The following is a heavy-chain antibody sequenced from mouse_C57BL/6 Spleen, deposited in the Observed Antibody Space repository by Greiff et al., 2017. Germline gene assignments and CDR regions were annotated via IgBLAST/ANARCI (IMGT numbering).Heavy chain of an antibody. CDR1: GYTFTSYW. CDR2: IDPSDSYT. J-gene: IGHJ4*01. D-gene: IGHD3-3*01. Sequence: QVQLQQSGAELVMPGASVKLSCKASGYTFTSYWMHWVKQRPGQGLEWIGEIDPSDSYTNYNQKFKGKSTLTVDESSSTAYMQLSSLTSEDAAVYYCARGTSAMDYWGQGTSVTVSS. CDR3: ARGTSAMDY. V-gene: IGHV1-69*01.